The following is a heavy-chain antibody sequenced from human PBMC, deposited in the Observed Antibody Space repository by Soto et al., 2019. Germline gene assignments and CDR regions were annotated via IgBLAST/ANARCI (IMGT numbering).Heavy chain of an antibody. J-gene: IGHJ5*02. D-gene: IGHD2-2*01. V-gene: IGHV1-69*10. Sequence: SVKVSCKASGGSFSSLVISWLRQAPGQGPEWMGGINPMLDVANFAQKFQDRVTITADESTTTAYMELSSLRSEDTAVYYCARGPAQFDPWGQGTLVTVSA. CDR2: INPMLDVA. CDR3: ARGPAQFDP. CDR1: GGSFSSLV.